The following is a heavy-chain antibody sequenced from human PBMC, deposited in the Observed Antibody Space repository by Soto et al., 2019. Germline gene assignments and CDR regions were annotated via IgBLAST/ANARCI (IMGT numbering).Heavy chain of an antibody. CDR3: AKVRYCSGGSCYGSWYFDL. Sequence: QVQLVESGGGVVQPGRSLRLSCAASGFTFSSYGMHWVRQASGKGLEWVAVISYDGSNKYYADSVKGRFTISRDNSKNTLYLQMNSLRAEDTAVYYCAKVRYCSGGSCYGSWYFDLWGRGTLVTVSS. J-gene: IGHJ2*01. V-gene: IGHV3-30*18. D-gene: IGHD2-15*01. CDR2: ISYDGSNK. CDR1: GFTFSSYG.